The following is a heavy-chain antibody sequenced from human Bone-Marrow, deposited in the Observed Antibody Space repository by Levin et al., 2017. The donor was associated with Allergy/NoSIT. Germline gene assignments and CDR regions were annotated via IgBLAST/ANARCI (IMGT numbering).Heavy chain of an antibody. CDR1: AVTFSSYT. CDR2: IVPLLGMT. V-gene: IGHV1-69*02. D-gene: IGHD2-15*01. CDR3: ATGGAPNKGSLDY. J-gene: IGHJ4*02. Sequence: EASVKVSCKASAVTFSSYTITWVRQAPGQGLVWMGRIVPLLGMTNYAQRFRGRVTITADTNINTAYMEVTSLTFEDTAVYYCATGGAPNKGSLDYWGQGTVVTVSS.